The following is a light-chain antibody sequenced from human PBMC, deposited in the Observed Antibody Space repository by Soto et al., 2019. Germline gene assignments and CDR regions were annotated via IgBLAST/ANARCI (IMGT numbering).Light chain of an antibody. Sequence: QSALTQPPSASGSPGQSVTISCTGTSSDVGAYNYVSWYQQHAGKAPKLVIYEVTKRPSGVPDRFSGSKSANTASLTVSGLQAEDEADYYCCSFASSNTWVFGGGTQLTVL. CDR3: CSFASSNTWV. J-gene: IGLJ3*02. V-gene: IGLV2-8*01. CDR1: SSDVGAYNY. CDR2: EVT.